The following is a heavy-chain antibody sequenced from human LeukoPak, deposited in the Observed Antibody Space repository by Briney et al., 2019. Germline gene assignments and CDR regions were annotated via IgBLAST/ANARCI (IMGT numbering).Heavy chain of an antibody. CDR2: ISGSGGST. V-gene: IGHV3-23*01. CDR3: AKDDDDGEPVVVDQ. D-gene: IGHD4-17*01. J-gene: IGHJ4*02. CDR1: GFTFSSYA. Sequence: QPGGSLRLSCAASGFTFSSYAMGWVRQAPGKGLEWVSLISGSGGSTYYADSVKGRFTVSRDNSKNTEYLQMNSLRAEDTAIYYCAKDDDDGEPVVVDQWGQGTLVNVSS.